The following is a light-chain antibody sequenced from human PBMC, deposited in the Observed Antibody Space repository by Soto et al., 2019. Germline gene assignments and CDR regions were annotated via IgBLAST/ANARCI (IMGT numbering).Light chain of an antibody. CDR1: SSDVGGYNY. CDR2: DVS. CDR3: SSYTSSSTPYV. V-gene: IGLV2-14*01. J-gene: IGLJ1*01. Sequence: QSVLTQPASVSGSPGQSITISCTGTSSDVGGYNYVSWYQQHPGKAPKLMIYDVSNRPSAVSNRFSCFKSGNTAPLTISGLKAEEEDDYYCSSYTSSSTPYVFGTGTKVTIL.